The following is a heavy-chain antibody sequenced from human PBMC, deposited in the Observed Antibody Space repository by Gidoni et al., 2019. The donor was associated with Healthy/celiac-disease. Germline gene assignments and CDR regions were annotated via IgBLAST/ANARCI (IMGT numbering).Heavy chain of an antibody. Sequence: QVQLVQSGAEVKKPGASVKVSCKASGYTFTSYDINWVRQATGQGLEWMGWMNPNSGNTGYAQKFQGRVTMTRNTSISTAYMELSSLRSEDTAVYYCARVSPRYYYDSSGYSDYWGQGTLVTVSS. D-gene: IGHD3-22*01. CDR2: MNPNSGNT. CDR3: ARVSPRYYYDSSGYSDY. V-gene: IGHV1-8*01. J-gene: IGHJ4*02. CDR1: GYTFTSYD.